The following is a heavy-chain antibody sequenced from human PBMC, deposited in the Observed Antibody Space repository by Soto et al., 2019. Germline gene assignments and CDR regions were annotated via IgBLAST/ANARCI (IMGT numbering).Heavy chain of an antibody. CDR3: ARGDREDIAVVIGVRPGEYGVDV. CDR2: ISHDGSNK. D-gene: IGHD2-15*01. V-gene: IGHV3-30-3*01. CDR1: VFTFRSYA. J-gene: IGHJ6*02. Sequence: SLRLSCAASVFTFRSYAMHWFRQAPGKGLECVAVISHDGSNKFYRDYVKGRFTISRDNSKNTLYLQINSLRYEDTAVYYCARGDREDIAVVIGVRPGEYGVDVWGQGTTVTVSS.